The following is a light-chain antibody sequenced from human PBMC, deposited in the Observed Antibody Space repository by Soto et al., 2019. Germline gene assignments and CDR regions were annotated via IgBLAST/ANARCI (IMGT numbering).Light chain of an antibody. J-gene: IGKJ1*01. Sequence: EIVLTQSPGTLSLSPGERATLSCRASQSVSSSFLAWYQQKPGQAPRLLIYGASSRATGIPDRFSGSGSGTDLTLTISRLEPEDFAVYYCQQYDNSPWTFVQGTKVKIK. CDR3: QQYDNSPWT. CDR1: QSVSSSF. CDR2: GAS. V-gene: IGKV3-20*01.